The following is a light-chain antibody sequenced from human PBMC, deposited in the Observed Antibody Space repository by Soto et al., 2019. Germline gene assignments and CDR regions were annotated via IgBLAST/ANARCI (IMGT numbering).Light chain of an antibody. CDR3: QQYHTFPT. CDR2: KAS. CDR1: QSIGTS. V-gene: IGKV1-5*03. Sequence: DIQMTQVPSTVSASVGDRVTISCRASQSIGTSLAWYQQTPGKAPKLLIYKASILESGVPSRFSGSGSGADFTLTFSSLQPDDFATYYCQQYHTFPTFGQGTKVDIK. J-gene: IGKJ1*01.